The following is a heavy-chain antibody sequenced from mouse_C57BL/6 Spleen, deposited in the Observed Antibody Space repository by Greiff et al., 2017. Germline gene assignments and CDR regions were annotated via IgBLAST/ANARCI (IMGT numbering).Heavy chain of an antibody. D-gene: IGHD2-3*01. Sequence: VQLQQSGAELVKPGASVKISCKASGYAFSSYWMNWVKQRPGKGLEWIGQIYPGDGDTNYNGKFKGKATLTADKSSSTAYMQLSRLTAEDSAVYFCARGGDGGYFDVWGTGTTVTVSS. J-gene: IGHJ1*03. CDR3: ARGGDGGYFDV. CDR2: IYPGDGDT. CDR1: GYAFSSYW. V-gene: IGHV1-80*01.